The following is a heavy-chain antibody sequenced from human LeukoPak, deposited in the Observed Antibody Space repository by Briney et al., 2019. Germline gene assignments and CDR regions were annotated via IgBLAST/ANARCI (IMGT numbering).Heavy chain of an antibody. CDR3: ARDTGGTFDY. D-gene: IGHD2-15*01. V-gene: IGHV3-43*02. CDR2: TSGDGITT. CDR1: GFTFHNYA. Sequence: GGSLRLSCAASGFTFHNYAIHWVRQAPGKGLEWVSLTSGDGITTYFADSVKGRFTISIDNSKNTLSLQMNRLRAEDTAMYYCARDTGGTFDYWGQGTLVTVSS. J-gene: IGHJ4*02.